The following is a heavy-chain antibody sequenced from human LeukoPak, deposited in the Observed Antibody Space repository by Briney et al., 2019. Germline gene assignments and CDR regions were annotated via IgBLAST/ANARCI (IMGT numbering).Heavy chain of an antibody. V-gene: IGHV4-61*02. J-gene: IGHJ4*02. CDR2: IYNRGST. CDR1: GGSLRSGSYY. CDR3: ARGHGSFDS. Sequence: SQTLSLTCTVSGGSLRSGSYYWSWIRQPAGKGLEWIGRIYNRGSTNYNPSLKSRVTMSEDTSKNQFSLKLTSVTAADTAVYYCARGHGSFDSWGQGTLVTVSS. D-gene: IGHD1-26*01.